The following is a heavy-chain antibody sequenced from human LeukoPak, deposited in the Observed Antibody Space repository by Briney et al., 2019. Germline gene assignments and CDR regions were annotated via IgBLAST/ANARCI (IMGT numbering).Heavy chain of an antibody. D-gene: IGHD2-2*01. CDR3: ARTRGIVVVPATQPLNDY. CDR2: MHPGNGNT. CDR1: GYRFISNY. J-gene: IGHJ4*02. Sequence: ASVKVSCKASGYRFISNYIQWVRQAPGLGPEWMGWMHPGNGNTRYAEKFQGRVTMTRDTSFNTAYMDLSSLRSDDTAVYYCARTRGIVVVPATQPLNDYWGQGTLVTVSS. V-gene: IGHV1-2*02.